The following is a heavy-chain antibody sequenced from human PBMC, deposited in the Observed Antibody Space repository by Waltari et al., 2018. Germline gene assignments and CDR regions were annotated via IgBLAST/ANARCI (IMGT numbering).Heavy chain of an antibody. CDR3: VTALGDRSSASRPFDV. Sequence: EVQLLQSGTELKKPGSTVKISCQVSGYRFTDYYIHWVQQAPGKGPQWMGLVDPEDGETIYAERCQGRVTITADTSTETAFMELSSLTPDDTAVYYCVTALGDRSSASRPFDVWGLGTLITVSS. V-gene: IGHV1-69-2*01. J-gene: IGHJ3*01. CDR1: GYRFTDYY. CDR2: VDPEDGET. D-gene: IGHD3-10*01.